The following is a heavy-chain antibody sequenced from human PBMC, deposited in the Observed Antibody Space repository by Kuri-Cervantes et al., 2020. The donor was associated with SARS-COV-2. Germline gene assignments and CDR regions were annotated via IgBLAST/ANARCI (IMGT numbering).Heavy chain of an antibody. Sequence: LSLTCAASGFTFSSYAMSWVRQAPGKGLEWVSAISGSGGSTYYADSVKGRFTISRDNSKNTLYLQMNSLRAEDTAVYYCAKGGVLGQTLHFWGQGTLVTVSS. CDR2: ISGSGGST. CDR3: AKGGVLGQTLHF. CDR1: GFTFSSYA. D-gene: IGHD3-16*01. V-gene: IGHV3-23*01. J-gene: IGHJ4*02.